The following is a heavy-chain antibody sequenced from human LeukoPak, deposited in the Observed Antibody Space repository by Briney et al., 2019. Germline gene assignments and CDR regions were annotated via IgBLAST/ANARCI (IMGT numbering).Heavy chain of an antibody. CDR1: GGTFSSYA. V-gene: IGHV1-69*05. CDR2: IIPIFGTA. J-gene: IGHJ4*02. D-gene: IGHD3-10*01. CDR3: ARGSRVGDYFDY. Sequence: ASVKVSCKASGGTFSSYAISWVRQAPGQGLEWMGGIIPIFGTANYAQKFQGRVTITTDESTSTAYIELSSLRSEDTAVYYCARGSRVGDYFDYWGQGTLVTVSS.